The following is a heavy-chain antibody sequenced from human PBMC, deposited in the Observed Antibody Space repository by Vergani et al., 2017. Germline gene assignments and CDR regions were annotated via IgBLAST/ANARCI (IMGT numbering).Heavy chain of an antibody. Sequence: QVQLQQWGAGLLKPSETLSLTCAVYGGSFSGYYWSWIREPPGKGLEWIGEINHSGSTNYNPSLKSRVTISVDTSKNQLSLKLSSVTAADTAVYYCARGQVNWSFCRGWFDPWGQGTLVTVSS. D-gene: IGHD1-20*01. CDR3: ARGQVNWSFCRGWFDP. J-gene: IGHJ5*02. V-gene: IGHV4-34*01. CDR1: GGSFSGYY. CDR2: INHSGST.